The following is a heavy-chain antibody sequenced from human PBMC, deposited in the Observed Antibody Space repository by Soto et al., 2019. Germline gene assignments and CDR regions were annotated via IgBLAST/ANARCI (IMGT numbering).Heavy chain of an antibody. D-gene: IGHD6-6*01. CDR3: ARAPYSSSSFFFDY. V-gene: IGHV1-46*01. Sequence: ASVKVSCKASGYTFTAFFMHWVRQAPGKGLEWMGIINPSGGTTNYAQKFQGRVAMTWDTSTRTVYMDLSSLRSDDTAVYYCARAPYSSSSFFFDYWGPATLVTVSS. J-gene: IGHJ4*02. CDR1: GYTFTAFF. CDR2: INPSGGTT.